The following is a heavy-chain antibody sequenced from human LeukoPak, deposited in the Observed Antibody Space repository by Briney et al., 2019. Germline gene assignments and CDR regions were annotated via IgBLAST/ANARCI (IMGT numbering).Heavy chain of an antibody. V-gene: IGHV4-34*01. CDR2: INHSGST. CDR1: GGSFSGYY. CDR3: ARLVVAVAGRTNDY. J-gene: IGHJ4*02. D-gene: IGHD6-19*01. Sequence: SETLSLTCAVYGGSFSGYYWSWIRQPPGKGLEWIGEINHSGSTNYNPSLKSRVTISVDTSKNQFSLKLSSVTAADTAVYYCARLVVAVAGRTNDYWGQGTLVTVSS.